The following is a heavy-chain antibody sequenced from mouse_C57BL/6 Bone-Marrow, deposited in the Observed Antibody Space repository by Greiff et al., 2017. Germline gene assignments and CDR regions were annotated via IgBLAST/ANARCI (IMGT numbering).Heavy chain of an antibody. J-gene: IGHJ2*01. CDR2: INPYNGGT. CDR3: ARRGDGYYLYYFDY. D-gene: IGHD2-3*01. V-gene: IGHV1-19*01. CDR1: GYTFTDYY. Sequence: EVKLMESGPVLVKPGASVKMSCKASGYTFTDYYMNWVKQSHGKSLEWIGVINPYNGGTSYNQKFKGKATLTVDKSSSTAYMELNSLTSEDSAVYYCARRGDGYYLYYFDYWGQGTTLTVSS.